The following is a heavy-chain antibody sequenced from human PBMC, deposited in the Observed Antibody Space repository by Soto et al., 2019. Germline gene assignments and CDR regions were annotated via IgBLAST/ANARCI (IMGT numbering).Heavy chain of an antibody. J-gene: IGHJ5*02. D-gene: IGHD3-22*01. V-gene: IGHV4-38-2*01. CDR2: IYHGGST. Sequence: SETLSLTGAVSGYSISSGYYWGWMRQPPGKGLEWIGSIYHGGSTYYNPSLKSRVTISVDTSKNQFSLKLSSVTAADTAVYYCARGPPRGYYYDSSGYYFSRWFDPWGQGTLVTVSS. CDR3: ARGPPRGYYYDSSGYYFSRWFDP. CDR1: GYSISSGYY.